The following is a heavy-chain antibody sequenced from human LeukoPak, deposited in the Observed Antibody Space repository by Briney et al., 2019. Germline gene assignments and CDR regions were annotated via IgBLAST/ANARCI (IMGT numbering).Heavy chain of an antibody. Sequence: GGSLRLSCAASGFTFSSYWMSWVRQAPGKGLEWVAVISYDGSNKYYADSVKGRFTISRDNSKNTLYLQMNSLRAEDTAVYYCARDLDDILTGAYYYYYGMDVWGKGTTVTVSS. V-gene: IGHV3-30*03. J-gene: IGHJ6*04. CDR1: GFTFSSYW. CDR3: ARDLDDILTGAYYYYYGMDV. CDR2: ISYDGSNK. D-gene: IGHD3-9*01.